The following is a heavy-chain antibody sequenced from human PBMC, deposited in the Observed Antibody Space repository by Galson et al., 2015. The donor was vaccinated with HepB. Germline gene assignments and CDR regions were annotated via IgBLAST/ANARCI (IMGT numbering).Heavy chain of an antibody. Sequence: SVKVSCKASEGTFTSYAISWVRQAPGQGLEWLGGTIPVFGITNYTRKFQGRVTITADESTSTAYMELSSLTSEDTAVYYCATDASGWHDPLGQGTLVTVSS. CDR3: ATDASGWHDP. D-gene: IGHD3-9*01. J-gene: IGHJ5*02. CDR1: EGTFTSYA. V-gene: IGHV1-69*13. CDR2: TIPVFGIT.